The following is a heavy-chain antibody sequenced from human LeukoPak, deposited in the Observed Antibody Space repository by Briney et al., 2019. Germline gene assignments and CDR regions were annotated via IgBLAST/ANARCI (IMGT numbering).Heavy chain of an antibody. Sequence: SETLSLTCAVYGGSFSGYYWSWIRQPPGKGLEWIGEINHSGSTNYNPSLKSRVTILVDTSKNQFSLKLSSVTAADTAVYHCARASVAAHRTYYYYMDVWGKGTTVTISS. CDR1: GGSFSGYY. J-gene: IGHJ6*03. D-gene: IGHD6-19*01. CDR2: INHSGST. CDR3: ARASVAAHRTYYYYMDV. V-gene: IGHV4-34*01.